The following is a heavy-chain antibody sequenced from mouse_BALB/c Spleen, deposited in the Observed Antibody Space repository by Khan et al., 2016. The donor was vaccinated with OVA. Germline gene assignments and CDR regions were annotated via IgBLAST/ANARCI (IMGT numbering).Heavy chain of an antibody. CDR2: INPGSGGT. V-gene: IGHV1-54*01. D-gene: IGHD3-2*02. J-gene: IGHJ3*01. Sequence: QVQLQQPGTELVRPGTSVKVSCKASGYAFTNYLIEWVKQRPGQGLEWIGVINPGSGGTNYNEKFKDKATLTADKSSSTAYMQLSSLTSDDSAVYFCSRSGYGFDAYWGPGTLVTVSA. CDR1: GYAFTNYL. CDR3: SRSGYGFDAY.